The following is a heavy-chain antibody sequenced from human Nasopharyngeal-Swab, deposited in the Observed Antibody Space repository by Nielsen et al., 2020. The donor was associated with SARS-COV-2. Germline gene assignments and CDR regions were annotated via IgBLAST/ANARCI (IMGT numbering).Heavy chain of an antibody. CDR3: ARDLGYGSLHFDY. V-gene: IGHV3-23*01. CDR1: GFTFSSYA. Sequence: GGSLRLSCAASGFTFSSYAMSWVRQAPGKGLEWVSAISGSGGSTYYADSVKGRFTTSRDNSKNTLYLQMNSLRAEDTAVYYCARDLGYGSLHFDYWGQGTLVTVSS. D-gene: IGHD2-15*01. CDR2: ISGSGGST. J-gene: IGHJ4*02.